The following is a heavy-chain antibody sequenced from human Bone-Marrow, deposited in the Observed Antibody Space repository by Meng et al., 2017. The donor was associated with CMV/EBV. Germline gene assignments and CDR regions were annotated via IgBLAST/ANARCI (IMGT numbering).Heavy chain of an antibody. V-gene: IGHV3-48*04. CDR2: ISTSSDII. D-gene: IGHD1-26*01. CDR1: AFTFTRHS. CDR3: ASASGSLYYYYYYGMDV. J-gene: IGHJ6*02. Sequence: GESLKISCAASAFTFTRHSMNWVRQAPGKGLEWLSYISTSSDIIYYADSVRGRFTISRDNAKNSVYLQMNSLRAEDTAVYYCASASGSLYYYYYYGMDVWGQGTTVTVSS.